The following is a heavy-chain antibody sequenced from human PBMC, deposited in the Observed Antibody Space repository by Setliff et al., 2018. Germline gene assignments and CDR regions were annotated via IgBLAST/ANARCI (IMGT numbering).Heavy chain of an antibody. CDR2: VSHSGST. CDR1: GGSFSDYY. Sequence: PSETLSLTCAVYGGSFSDYYWNWIRQPPGKGLEWIGEVSHSGSTNYNPSLKSRVTISVDTSRNQFSLKLSSVTAADTATYYCARGGPTLTISRVLVVSSFDPWGQGSRVTVSS. CDR3: ARGGPTLTISRVLVVSSFDP. D-gene: IGHD3-3*01. J-gene: IGHJ5*02. V-gene: IGHV4-34*01.